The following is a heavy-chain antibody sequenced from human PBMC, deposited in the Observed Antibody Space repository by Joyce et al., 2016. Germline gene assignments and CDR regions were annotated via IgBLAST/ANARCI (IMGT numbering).Heavy chain of an antibody. CDR1: GFSLSNAW. V-gene: IGHV3-15*01. CDR2: IKSKTDGEKR. Sequence: VQLVESGGDLVEPGGSLRLSCAASGFSLSNAWMAWVRQAPGKGLEWGGRIKSKTDGEKRDYATPVKGRFVISRDDSNDMLFLVMNSLKTEDTAVYYCTTDDFWRGLSASWGQGTLVTVSS. CDR3: TTDDFWRGLSAS. J-gene: IGHJ5*02. D-gene: IGHD3-3*01.